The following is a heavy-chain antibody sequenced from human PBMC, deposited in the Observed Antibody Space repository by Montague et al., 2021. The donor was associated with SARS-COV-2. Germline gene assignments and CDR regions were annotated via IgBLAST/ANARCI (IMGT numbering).Heavy chain of an antibody. V-gene: IGHV4-39*01. CDR3: ARHWGIAAAGN. J-gene: IGHJ4*02. CDR1: GGSITDRTYY. Sequence: SETLSLTCSVSGGSITDRTYYWGCIRQSPGKGLEWIGASNYSGTTYYNPSLKSRVTISLDTAKSQFSLKMTSVTAADTAVYYCARHWGIAAAGNWGQGTLVTVSS. D-gene: IGHD6-13*01. CDR2: SNYSGTT.